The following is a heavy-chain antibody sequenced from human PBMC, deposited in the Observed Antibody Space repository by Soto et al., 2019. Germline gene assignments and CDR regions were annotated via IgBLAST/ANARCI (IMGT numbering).Heavy chain of an antibody. D-gene: IGHD6-19*01. J-gene: IGHJ3*02. V-gene: IGHV3-33*01. CDR2: IWYDGSNK. CDR1: GFTFSSYG. CDR3: ARPQWLVYSAFDI. Sequence: PGGSLRLSCAASGFTFSSYGMHWVRQAPGKGLEWVAVIWYDGSNKYYADSVKGRFTISRDNSKNTLYLQMNSLRAEDTAVYYCARPQWLVYSAFDIWGQGTMVTVSS.